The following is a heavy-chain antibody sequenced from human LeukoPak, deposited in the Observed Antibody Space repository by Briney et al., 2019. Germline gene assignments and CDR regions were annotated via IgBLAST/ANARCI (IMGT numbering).Heavy chain of an antibody. CDR3: VSFYETY. CDR1: GNYW. D-gene: IGHD2/OR15-2a*01. J-gene: IGHJ4*02. Sequence: GGSLRLSCAASGNYWMHWVRQAPGKGLVWVSHINSDGSWTSYADSVKGRFTISKDNAKNTVYLQMNSLRAEDTAIYYCVSFYETYWGRGTLVTVSS. V-gene: IGHV3-74*01. CDR2: INSDGSWT.